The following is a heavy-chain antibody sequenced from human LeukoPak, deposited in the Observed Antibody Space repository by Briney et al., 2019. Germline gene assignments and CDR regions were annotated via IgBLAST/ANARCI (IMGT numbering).Heavy chain of an antibody. D-gene: IGHD3-22*01. CDR3: AKEATYYYDSSGPGAFDI. Sequence: GGSLRLSCAASGFTFSSYWMSWVRQAPGKGLEWVANIKQDGSEKYYVDSVKGRFTISRDNAKNSLYLQMNSLRAEDTAVYYCAKEATYYYDSSGPGAFDIWGQGTMVTVSS. V-gene: IGHV3-7*01. J-gene: IGHJ3*02. CDR1: GFTFSSYW. CDR2: IKQDGSEK.